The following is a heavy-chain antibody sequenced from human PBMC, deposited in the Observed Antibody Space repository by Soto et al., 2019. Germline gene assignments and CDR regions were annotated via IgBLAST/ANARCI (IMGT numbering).Heavy chain of an antibody. CDR2: IYYSGST. CDR3: ASSSLSGMDV. V-gene: IGHV4-30-4*01. CDR1: GDSINSGNYY. Sequence: SETLSLTCNVSGDSINSGNYYWTWIRQPPGKGLEWIGYIYYSGSTNYSPSLTSRLTISVDTSKKQFSPKVGSVTAAHTAVYYCASSSLSGMDVWGQGITVTVYS. J-gene: IGHJ6*02. D-gene: IGHD2-2*01.